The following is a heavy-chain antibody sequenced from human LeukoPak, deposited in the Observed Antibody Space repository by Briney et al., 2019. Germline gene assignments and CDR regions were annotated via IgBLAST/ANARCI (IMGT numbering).Heavy chain of an antibody. J-gene: IGHJ4*02. CDR3: AKELVSRSSLSFDY. D-gene: IGHD2-2*01. Sequence: GGSLRVSCAASGFSFSTYAMAWVRQAPGKGLEWVSAIGGSGEYTFYADSVKGRFTTSRDNSKNTLYLQMNSPRAEDTAIYYCAKELVSRSSLSFDYWGQGTRVTVSS. CDR2: IGGSGEYT. V-gene: IGHV3-23*01. CDR1: GFSFSTYA.